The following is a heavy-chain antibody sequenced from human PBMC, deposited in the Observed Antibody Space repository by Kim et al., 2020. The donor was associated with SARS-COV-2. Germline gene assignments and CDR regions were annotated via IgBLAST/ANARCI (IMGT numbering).Heavy chain of an antibody. CDR3: ARRGETYYYGSGSRRHAFDI. V-gene: IGHV4-34*01. CDR2: INHSGST. CDR1: GGSFSGYY. J-gene: IGHJ3*02. Sequence: SETLSLTCAVYGGSFSGYYWSWIRQPPGKGLEWIGEINHSGSTNYNPSLKSRVTISVDTSKNQFSLKLSSVTAADTAVYYCARRGETYYYGSGSRRHAFDIWGQGTMVTVSS. D-gene: IGHD3-10*01.